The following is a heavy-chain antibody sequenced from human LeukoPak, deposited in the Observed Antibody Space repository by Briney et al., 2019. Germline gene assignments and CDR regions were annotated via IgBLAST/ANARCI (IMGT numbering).Heavy chain of an antibody. CDR1: GYSISNGYY. V-gene: IGHV4-38-2*02. Sequence: SETLSLTCTVSGYSISNGYYWVWIRQPPGKGLEWIGSLYHSDSVYYNTALKSRVSMSVDTSKNQLSLKLSFVTAADTAVYYCARHHDSYYYYYIDVWGSGTTVTVSS. J-gene: IGHJ6*03. CDR2: LYHSDSV. D-gene: IGHD1-14*01. CDR3: ARHHDSYYYYYIDV.